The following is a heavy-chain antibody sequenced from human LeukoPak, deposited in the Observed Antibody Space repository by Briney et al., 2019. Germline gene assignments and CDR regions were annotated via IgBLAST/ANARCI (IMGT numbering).Heavy chain of an antibody. J-gene: IGHJ5*02. V-gene: IGHV3-48*01. Sequence: GGSLRLSCAASGFTFSSYSMNWVRQAPGKGLEWVSYISSSSSTIYYADSVKGRFTISRDNAKNSLYLQMNSLRAEDTAVYYCASVPFWSGTSEFDPWGQGTLVTVS. CDR3: ASVPFWSGTSEFDP. CDR2: ISSSSSTI. CDR1: GFTFSSYS. D-gene: IGHD3-3*01.